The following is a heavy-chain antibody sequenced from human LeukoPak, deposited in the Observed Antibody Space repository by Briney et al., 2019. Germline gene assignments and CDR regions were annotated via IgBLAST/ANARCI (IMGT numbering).Heavy chain of an antibody. J-gene: IGHJ4*02. D-gene: IGHD6-13*01. CDR2: INPNSGGT. CDR1: GYTFTGYY. V-gene: IGHV1-2*02. CDR3: ARVRVRSSIAAAGTGSALPDY. Sequence: ASVKVSCKASGYTFTGYYMHWVRQAPGQGLEWMGWINPNSGGTNYAQKFQGRVTMTRDTSISTAYMELSRLRSDDTAVYYCARVRVRSSIAAAGTGSALPDYWGQGTLVTVSS.